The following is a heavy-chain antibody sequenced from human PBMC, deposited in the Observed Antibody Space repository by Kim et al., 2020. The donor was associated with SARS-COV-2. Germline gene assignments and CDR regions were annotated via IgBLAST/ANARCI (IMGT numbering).Heavy chain of an antibody. CDR2: LDPNSGNT. D-gene: IGHD1-1*01. CDR1: GFTHTTYE. V-gene: IGHV1-8*01. CDR3: VREVDNWDFDY. J-gene: IGHJ4*02. Sequence: ASVKVSCKASGFTHTTYEINWVRQATGQGLEWMGWLDPNSGNTGYAQKFQGRVTMTRSISTNTAYMELSSLKFEDTAVYYCVREVDNWDFDYWGQGTLVTVSS.